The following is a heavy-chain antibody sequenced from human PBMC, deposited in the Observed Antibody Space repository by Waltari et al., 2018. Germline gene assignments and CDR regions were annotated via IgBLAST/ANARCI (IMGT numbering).Heavy chain of an antibody. J-gene: IGHJ4*02. CDR2: ISYDGSNK. Sequence: QVQLVESGGGVVQPGRSLGLSCAASGFTFSSYAMHWVRQAPGKGLEWVAVISYDGSNKYYADSVKGRFTISRDNSKNTLYLQMNSLRAEDTAVYYCARDRGSGWYYFDYWGQGTLVTVSS. D-gene: IGHD6-19*01. V-gene: IGHV3-30-3*01. CDR1: GFTFSSYA. CDR3: ARDRGSGWYYFDY.